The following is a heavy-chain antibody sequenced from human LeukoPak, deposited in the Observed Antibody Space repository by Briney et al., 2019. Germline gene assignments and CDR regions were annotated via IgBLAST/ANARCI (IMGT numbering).Heavy chain of an antibody. J-gene: IGHJ4*02. CDR3: ARAPGTWERLGIDY. CDR1: GGSINTGTYY. CDR2: IFYSGHT. Sequence: SETLSLTCTVSGGSINTGTYYWGWIRQTPGKGLEWIASIFYSGHTYYNPSLQSRVTISLDTSKNQFSLKLSSVTAADTAVYYCARAPGTWERLGIDYWGQGTLVTVSS. V-gene: IGHV4-39*07. D-gene: IGHD1-1*01.